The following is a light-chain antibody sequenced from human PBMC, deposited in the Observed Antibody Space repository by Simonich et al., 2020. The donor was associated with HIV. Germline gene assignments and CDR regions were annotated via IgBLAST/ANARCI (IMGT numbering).Light chain of an antibody. J-gene: IGKJ2*01. CDR1: QSISNY. Sequence: DIQMTQSPSSLSASVGDRVTITCRASQSISNYLNWFQQKPGKAPKLLIFAASSLQSGVTSRFSGSGSGTDFTLTISSLQPEDFATYYCQQSYSTPMYTFGQGTKLEIK. CDR2: AAS. V-gene: IGKV1-39*01. CDR3: QQSYSTPMYT.